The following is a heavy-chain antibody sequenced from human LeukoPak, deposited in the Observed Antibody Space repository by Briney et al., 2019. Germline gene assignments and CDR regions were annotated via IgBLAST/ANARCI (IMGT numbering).Heavy chain of an antibody. CDR3: AKRGGTESFYYYYYMDV. CDR2: ISLSGGTT. D-gene: IGHD2-15*01. CDR1: GFTFSTYD. Sequence: GGSLRPSSAASGFTFSTYDMTGVRQTPGKGRQWVALISLSGGTTYYADSVKGRFTISRDNSKNTLYLQMTSLRAEDTAEYYCAKRGGTESFYYYYYMDVWGKGTTVTVSS. J-gene: IGHJ6*03. V-gene: IGHV3-23*01.